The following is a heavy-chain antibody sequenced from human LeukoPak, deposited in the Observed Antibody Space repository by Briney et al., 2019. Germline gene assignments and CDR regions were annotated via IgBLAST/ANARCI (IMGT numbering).Heavy chain of an antibody. J-gene: IGHJ4*02. D-gene: IGHD5-12*01. CDR1: GYTFTYYA. V-gene: IGHV1-3*01. CDR3: ARLRSGYDSNDY. CDR2: INAGNGNR. Sequence: ASVKVSCKASGYTFTYYAIHWVRQAPEQRLEWMGWINAGNGNRKYSQKFQGRVTMTRDTSTSTVYMELSSLRSEDTAVYYCARLRSGYDSNDYWGQGTLVTVSS.